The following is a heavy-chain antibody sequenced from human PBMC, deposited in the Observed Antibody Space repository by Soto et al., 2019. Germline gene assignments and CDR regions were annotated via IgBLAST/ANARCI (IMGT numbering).Heavy chain of an antibody. CDR1: GDSVSSNSAA. CDR2: TYYRSKWYN. CDR3: ARGRYSSGTYRFDS. V-gene: IGHV6-1*01. D-gene: IGHD6-19*01. J-gene: IGHJ4*02. Sequence: SQTLSLICAISGDSVSSNSAAWNWIRQSPSRGLEWLGRTYYRSKWYNDKAISVKSRITINPDTSKNQYSQQLNTVTPEDTSVYYCARGRYSSGTYRFDSWGQGTLVTVS.